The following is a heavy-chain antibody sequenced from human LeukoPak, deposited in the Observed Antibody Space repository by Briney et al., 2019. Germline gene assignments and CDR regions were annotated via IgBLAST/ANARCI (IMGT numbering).Heavy chain of an antibody. J-gene: IGHJ6*02. D-gene: IGHD4-11*01. CDR3: AKDSLTTEV. CDR1: GFTFSTYS. Sequence: PGGSLRLSCVASGFTFSTYSMSWVRQAPGKGLEWVSAITGSGVSTYYADSVKGRFTISRDNSKNTLYLQMNSLRAEDTAVYYCAKDSLTTEVWGQGTTVTVPS. V-gene: IGHV3-23*01. CDR2: ITGSGVST.